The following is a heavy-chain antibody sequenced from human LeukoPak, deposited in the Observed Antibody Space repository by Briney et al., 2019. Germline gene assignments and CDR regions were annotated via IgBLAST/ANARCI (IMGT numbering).Heavy chain of an antibody. CDR3: ARHPNLRRSSGYTA. V-gene: IGHV4-61*02. CDR1: GGSIGSGSYY. J-gene: IGHJ5*02. D-gene: IGHD3-22*01. CDR2: IYTSGST. Sequence: SQTLSLTCTVSGGSIGSGSYYWSWIRQPAGKGLEWIGRIYTSGSTNYNPSLKSRVTISVDTSKNQFSLKLSSVTAADTAVYYCARHPNLRRSSGYTAWGQGTLVTVSS.